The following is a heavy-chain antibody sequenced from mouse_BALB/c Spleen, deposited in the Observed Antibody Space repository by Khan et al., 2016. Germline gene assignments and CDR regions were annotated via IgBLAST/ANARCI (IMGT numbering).Heavy chain of an antibody. Sequence: EVKLLESGGGLVHPGGSLKLSCAASGFDFSRYWMRWVRQSPGKGLEWIGEINPDSYTINYKPSLKDKFIISRDNAKNTMYLQLRIVRSEDTAIYYGARAEYYGYLAYRGQGTVVTVAA. V-gene: IGHV4-1*02. CDR1: GFDFSRYW. D-gene: IGHD1-1*01. CDR2: INPDSYTI. CDR3: ARAEYYGYLAY. J-gene: IGHJ3*01.